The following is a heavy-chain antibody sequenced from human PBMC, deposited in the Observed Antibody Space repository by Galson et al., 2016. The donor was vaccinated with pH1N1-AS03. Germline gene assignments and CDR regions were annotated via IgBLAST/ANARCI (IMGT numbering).Heavy chain of an antibody. Sequence: ETLSLTCTVSRGSVNTDDYFWTWIRQPPGKGLEWIGHVFYTGATNYNPSVKGRVTISIDTSNNKFSLRLNSVSASDTAVYYCARDASGLDVWGHGTVVTVSS. CDR1: RGSVNTDDYF. D-gene: IGHD6-25*01. CDR3: ARDASGLDV. CDR2: VFYTGAT. J-gene: IGHJ3*01. V-gene: IGHV4-61*08.